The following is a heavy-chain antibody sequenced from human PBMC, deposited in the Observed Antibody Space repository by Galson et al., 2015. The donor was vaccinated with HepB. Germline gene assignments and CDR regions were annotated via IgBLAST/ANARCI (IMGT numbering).Heavy chain of an antibody. Sequence: QSGAEVKKPGESLKISCKGSGYRFTNYWIGWVRQMPGKGLEWMGIIYPGDSYTTYSPSFQGQVTISADKSINTAYLQWSSLKTSDTALYYCARSAVPVARGYYHYYGMDVWGQGTTVTVSS. V-gene: IGHV5-51*01. CDR1: GYRFTNYW. CDR3: ARSAVPVARGYYHYYGMDV. CDR2: IYPGDSYT. J-gene: IGHJ6*02. D-gene: IGHD2-2*01.